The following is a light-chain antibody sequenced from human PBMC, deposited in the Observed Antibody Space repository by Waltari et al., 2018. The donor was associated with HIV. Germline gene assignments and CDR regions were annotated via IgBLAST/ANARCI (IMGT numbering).Light chain of an antibody. CDR1: TSDIGDYNY. Sequence: QSALTQPASVSASPGQSITISCTGSTSDIGDYNYVSWYQQGPGKATKLIIYEVSHRPAGVSNRCSGSKSGNTASLTISGLQPEDEADYFCGSFSTISTLIFGGGTKVTVL. V-gene: IGLV2-14*01. CDR2: EVS. J-gene: IGLJ2*01. CDR3: GSFSTISTLI.